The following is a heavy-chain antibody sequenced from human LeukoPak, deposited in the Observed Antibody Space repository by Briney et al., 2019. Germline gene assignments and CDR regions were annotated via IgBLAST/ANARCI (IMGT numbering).Heavy chain of an antibody. D-gene: IGHD3-10*01. V-gene: IGHV3-7*01. J-gene: IGHJ4*01. CDR2: IKPDGSEK. CDR3: AGSFGDVKMF. CDR1: GLNFRDQW. Sequence: GGSLRLSCAGSGLNFRDQWMSWLRQAPEKGPEWVAHIKPDGSEKYYVDSVKGRFIISRDDARNSLSLQMNSLRAEDTAVYYCAGSFGDVKMFWGQGTLVTVSS.